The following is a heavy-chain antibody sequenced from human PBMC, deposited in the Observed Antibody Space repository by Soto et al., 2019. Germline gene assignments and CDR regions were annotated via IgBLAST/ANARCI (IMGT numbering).Heavy chain of an antibody. CDR2: IIPIFGTA. V-gene: IGHV1-69*13. Sequence: SVKVSCKASGGTFSSYAICWVRQAPGQGLEWMGGIIPIFGTANYAQKFQGRVTITADESTSTAYMELSSLRSEDTAVYYCAGPPELTRIYYYYGMDVWGQGTTVTVS. CDR3: AGPPELTRIYYYYGMDV. CDR1: GGTFSSYA. J-gene: IGHJ6*02. D-gene: IGHD1-7*01.